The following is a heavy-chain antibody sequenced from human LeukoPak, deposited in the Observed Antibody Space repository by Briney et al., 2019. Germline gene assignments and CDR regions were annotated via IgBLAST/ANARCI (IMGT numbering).Heavy chain of an antibody. CDR1: GFTFDDYA. Sequence: PGGSLRLSCAASGFTFDDYAMHWVRQAPGKGLEWVSGISWNSGSIGYADSVKGRVTISRDNAKNSLYLQMNSLRAEDTALYYCAKDSRPFYGSGSYSWGQGTLVTVSS. CDR3: AKDSRPFYGSGSYS. D-gene: IGHD3-10*01. J-gene: IGHJ4*02. V-gene: IGHV3-9*01. CDR2: ISWNSGSI.